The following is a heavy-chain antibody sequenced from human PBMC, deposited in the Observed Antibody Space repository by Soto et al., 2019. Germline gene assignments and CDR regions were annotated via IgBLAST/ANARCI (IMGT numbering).Heavy chain of an antibody. D-gene: IGHD3-10*01. CDR2: ITGSGGST. CDR1: GFTFSSYA. CDR3: AKWPEQGVINYYYGMGV. Sequence: GGSLRLSCAASGFTFSSYAMSWVRQAPGKGLEWVSAITGSGGSTYYADSVRGRFTISRDNSKNTLYLQMNSLRAEDTAVYYCAKWPEQGVINYYYGMGVWGQGTTVTVSS. V-gene: IGHV3-23*01. J-gene: IGHJ6*02.